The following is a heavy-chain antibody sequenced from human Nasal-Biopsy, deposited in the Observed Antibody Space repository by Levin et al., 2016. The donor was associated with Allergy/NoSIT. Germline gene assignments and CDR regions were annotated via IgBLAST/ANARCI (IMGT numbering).Heavy chain of an antibody. CDR2: IYPRDSET. V-gene: IGHV5-51*01. CDR3: ARHGVGHDWFDP. J-gene: IGHJ5*02. D-gene: IGHD1-26*01. CDR1: GYSFTTHW. Sequence: GGSLRLSCKGSGYSFTTHWIGWVRQMSGKGLEWMGIIYPRDSETKYSPSFQGQVTISVDKSISTAYLQWSSLKASDTAMYYCARHGVGHDWFDPWGQGTLVTVSP.